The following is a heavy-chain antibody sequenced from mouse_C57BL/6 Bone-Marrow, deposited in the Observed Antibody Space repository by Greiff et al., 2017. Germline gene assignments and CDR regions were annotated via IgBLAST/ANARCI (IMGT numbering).Heavy chain of an antibody. V-gene: IGHV1-76*01. Sequence: VQLQQSGAELVRPGASVKLSCKASGYTFTDYYINWVKQRPGQGLEWIARIYPGSGNTYYNEKFKGKATLTAEKSSSTAYMQLSSLTSEDSAVYFCARGDTTVVAPDWYFDVWGTGTTVTVSS. CDR3: ARGDTTVVAPDWYFDV. CDR2: IYPGSGNT. J-gene: IGHJ1*03. D-gene: IGHD1-1*01. CDR1: GYTFTDYY.